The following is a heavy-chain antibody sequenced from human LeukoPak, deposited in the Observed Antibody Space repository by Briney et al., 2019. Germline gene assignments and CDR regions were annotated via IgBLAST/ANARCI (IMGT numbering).Heavy chain of an antibody. CDR2: IYYSGTA. V-gene: IGHV4-59*08. D-gene: IGHD3-10*01. J-gene: IGHJ4*02. Sequence: SETLSLTCTVSGGSISSYYWSWIRQPPGKGLEWIAYIYYSGTASYNPSLKSRVTISVDTSKNQFSLTLNSVTAADTAVYYCATGDYFDYWGQGTLVTVSS. CDR1: GGSISSYY. CDR3: ATGDYFDY.